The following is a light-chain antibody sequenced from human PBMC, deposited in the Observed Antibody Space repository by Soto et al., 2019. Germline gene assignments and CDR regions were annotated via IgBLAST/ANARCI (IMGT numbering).Light chain of an antibody. CDR3: QQSYSTLPIT. CDR2: AAS. Sequence: DLQMTQSPSSLSASVEDRVTITCRASQSISSYLNWYQHKPGKAPTLLIYAASTLQSGVPSRFSGSGSGTDFTLTISNLQPEDFATYYCQQSYSTLPITFGQGTRLEIK. V-gene: IGKV1-39*01. J-gene: IGKJ5*01. CDR1: QSISSY.